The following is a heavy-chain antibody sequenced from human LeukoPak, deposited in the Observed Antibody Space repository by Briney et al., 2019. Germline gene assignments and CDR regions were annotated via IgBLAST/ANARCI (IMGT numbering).Heavy chain of an antibody. Sequence: GGSLRLSCAASGFTFSSYWMHWVRQAPGKGLVWVSRINSDGSSTSYADSVKGRFTISRDNAKNTLYLQMNSLRAEDTAVYYCARENDGAPMAWWYYDSSGPTEAFDLWGRGTLVTVSS. CDR3: ARENDGAPMAWWYYDSSGPTEAFDL. CDR2: INSDGSST. CDR1: GFTFSSYW. D-gene: IGHD3-22*01. J-gene: IGHJ2*01. V-gene: IGHV3-74*01.